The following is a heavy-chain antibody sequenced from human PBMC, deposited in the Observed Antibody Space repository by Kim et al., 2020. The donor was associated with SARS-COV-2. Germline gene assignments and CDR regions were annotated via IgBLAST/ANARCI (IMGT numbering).Heavy chain of an antibody. CDR3: ARHGGGSIVLVVEAAYFDY. Sequence: SETLSLTCTVSGGSISSSSYYWGWIRQPPGKGLEWIGSIYYSGSTYYNPSLKSRVTISVDTSKNQFSLKLSSVTAADTAVYYCARHGGGSIVLVVEAAYFDYWGQGTLVTVSS. CDR2: IYYSGST. V-gene: IGHV4-39*01. CDR1: GGSISSSSYY. D-gene: IGHD2-8*02. J-gene: IGHJ4*02.